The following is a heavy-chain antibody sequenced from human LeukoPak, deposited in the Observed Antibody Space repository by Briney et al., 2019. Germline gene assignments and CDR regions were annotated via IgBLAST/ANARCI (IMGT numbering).Heavy chain of an antibody. CDR3: AGAGYSSSWYGAYYYYGMDV. CDR2: ISGSGGST. Sequence: GGSLRLSCAASGFTFSSYAMSWVRQAPGKGLEWVSAISGSGGSTYYADSVKGRFTISRDNSKNTLYLQMNSLRAEDTAVYYCAGAGYSSSWYGAYYYYGMDVWGQGTTVTVSS. V-gene: IGHV3-23*01. D-gene: IGHD6-13*01. CDR1: GFTFSSYA. J-gene: IGHJ6*02.